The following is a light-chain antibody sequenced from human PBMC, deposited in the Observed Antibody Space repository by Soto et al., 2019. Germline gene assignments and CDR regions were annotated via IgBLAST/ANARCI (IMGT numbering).Light chain of an antibody. Sequence: EIQVSQSPSALSAYVGDRVTITCRASQTISTWMALYQQKPGKAPKLLVYDASTLQSGVASRFSGSGSGTDFTLTISRLEPEDFAVYYCQQFSSYPLTFGGGTKV. V-gene: IGKV1-5*01. J-gene: IGKJ4*01. CDR3: QQFSSYPLT. CDR2: DAS. CDR1: QTISTW.